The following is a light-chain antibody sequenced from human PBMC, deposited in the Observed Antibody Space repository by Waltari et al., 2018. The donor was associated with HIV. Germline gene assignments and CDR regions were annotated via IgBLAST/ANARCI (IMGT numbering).Light chain of an antibody. V-gene: IGKV3-20*01. CDR2: GAS. CDR1: QSVRSNY. CDR3: QQYGGSPSVT. Sequence: EIVLTQSPGTLSLSPGVRATLSCRASQSVRSNYLAWCQQKPGQAPRLLIYGASSRATGIPDRFSGSASGTDFTLTISRLEPEDFAVYYCQQYGGSPSVTFGGGTKVEIK. J-gene: IGKJ4*01.